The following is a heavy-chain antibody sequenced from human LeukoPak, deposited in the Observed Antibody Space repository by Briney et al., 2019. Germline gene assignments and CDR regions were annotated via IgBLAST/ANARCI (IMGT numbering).Heavy chain of an antibody. CDR1: GFSFSSYA. CDR3: AVAYGGYDWEGGFDY. Sequence: GGSLRLSCSVSGFSFSSYAMHWVRQAPGKGLEYVSSISSNGDSTYYADSVKGRFTISRDNSKNTLFLQLGSLRADDMAVYYCAVAYGGYDWEGGFDYWGQGTLVTVSS. CDR2: ISSNGDST. J-gene: IGHJ4*02. D-gene: IGHD5-12*01. V-gene: IGHV3-64*02.